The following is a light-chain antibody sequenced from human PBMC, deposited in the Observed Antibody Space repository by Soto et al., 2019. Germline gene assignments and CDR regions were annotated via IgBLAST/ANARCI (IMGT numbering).Light chain of an antibody. CDR2: EAS. J-gene: IGKJ5*01. V-gene: IGKV1-9*01. CDR1: HDISTF. Sequence: DIQLTQSPSLLSASIGDRVTITCRASHDISTFLAWYQQKPGKAPKLLIYEASTLRSGVPSRFSGSGSGTEFTLTISGLLPEDFAAYHCQQLYTLPFTFGQGTRL. CDR3: QQLYTLPFT.